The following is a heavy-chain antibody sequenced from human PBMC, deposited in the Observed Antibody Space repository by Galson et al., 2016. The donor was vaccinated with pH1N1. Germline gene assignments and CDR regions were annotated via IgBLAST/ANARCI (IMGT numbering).Heavy chain of an antibody. CDR2: ISYDGNNE. Sequence: SLRLSCAASGFTFNSYAMHWVRQAPGKGLEWVAGISYDGNNEYYAASVNGRFTISRDISDSTMFLQMNSLRAEDMARYYCARVRTTLTPRRAFDIWGQGTVVTVSS. CDR1: GFTFNSYA. D-gene: IGHD4-17*01. V-gene: IGHV3-30*01. J-gene: IGHJ3*02. CDR3: ARVRTTLTPRRAFDI.